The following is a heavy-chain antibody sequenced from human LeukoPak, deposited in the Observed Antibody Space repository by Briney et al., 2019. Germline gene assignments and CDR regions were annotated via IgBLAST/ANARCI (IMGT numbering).Heavy chain of an antibody. CDR3: ARVDYGDYAAYFQH. J-gene: IGHJ1*01. CDR1: GYTFTSYY. Sequence: ASVKVSCXASGYTFTSYYMHWVRLAPGQGLEWMGIINPSGGSTNYAQKFQGRVTMTRDTSTSTVYMELSSLRSEDTAVYYCARVDYGDYAAYFQHWGQGTLVTVSS. V-gene: IGHV1-46*01. D-gene: IGHD4-17*01. CDR2: INPSGGST.